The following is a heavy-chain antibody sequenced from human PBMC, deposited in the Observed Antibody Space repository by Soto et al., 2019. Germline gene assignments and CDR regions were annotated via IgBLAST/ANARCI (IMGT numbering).Heavy chain of an antibody. Sequence: SETLSLTCTVSGGSISSGYYYWSWIRQPPGKGLEWIGYIYYSGSTYYNPSLKSRVTISVDTSKNQFSLKLSSVTAADTAVYYCARVRIQRLYYFDYWGQGTLVAVSS. J-gene: IGHJ4*02. D-gene: IGHD5-18*01. V-gene: IGHV4-30-4*01. CDR2: IYYSGST. CDR1: GGSISSGYYY. CDR3: ARVRIQRLYYFDY.